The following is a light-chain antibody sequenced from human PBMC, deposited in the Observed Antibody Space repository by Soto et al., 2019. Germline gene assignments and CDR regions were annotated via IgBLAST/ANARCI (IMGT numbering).Light chain of an antibody. CDR3: QQHKT. CDR2: DTS. J-gene: IGKJ1*01. CDR1: QSVSSY. Sequence: EIVLTQSPATLSLSPGERATLSCRASQSVSSYLAWYQQKPGQAPRLLIYDTSNRASGIPARFSGSGSRTDFTLTISSLEPEDFAVYYCQQHKTFGQGTKVEIK. V-gene: IGKV3-11*01.